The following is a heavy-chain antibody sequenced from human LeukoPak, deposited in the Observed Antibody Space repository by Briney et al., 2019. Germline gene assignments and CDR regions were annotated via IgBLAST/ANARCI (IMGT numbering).Heavy chain of an antibody. V-gene: IGHV1-8*01. CDR2: MNPNSGNT. D-gene: IGHD2-21*02. CDR1: GYTFTSYD. J-gene: IGHJ3*02. Sequence: GASVKVSCKASGYTFTSYDINWVRQATGQGLEWMGWMNPNSGNTGYAQKFQGRVTMTRNTSINTAYMELSSLRFEDTAVYYCARGSLYCGGDCYHDIWGQGTMVTVSS. CDR3: ARGSLYCGGDCYHDI.